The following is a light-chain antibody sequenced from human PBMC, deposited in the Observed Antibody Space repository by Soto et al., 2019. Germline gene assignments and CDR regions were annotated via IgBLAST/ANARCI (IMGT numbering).Light chain of an antibody. V-gene: IGLV2-8*01. CDR3: SSYAGNYKWV. J-gene: IGLJ2*01. CDR1: SSDVGGYNY. CDR2: DVS. Sequence: QSALTQPPSASGSPGQSVAISCTGTSSDVGGYNYVSWYQQYPGKAPKLMTYDVSKRPSGVPDRFSGSKSVNTASLTVSGLQAEDEADYYCSSYAGNYKWVFGGGTKLTVL.